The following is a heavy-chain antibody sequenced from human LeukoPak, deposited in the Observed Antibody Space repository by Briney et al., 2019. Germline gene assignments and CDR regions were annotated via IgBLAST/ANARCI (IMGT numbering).Heavy chain of an antibody. CDR1: GGTFSSYA. CDR3: ARADSAVAGSSFDY. V-gene: IGHV1-69*13. CDR2: IIPIFGTA. J-gene: IGHJ4*02. Sequence: SVKVSCRASGGTFSSYAISWVRQAPGQGLEWMGGIIPIFGTANYAQKFQGRVTITADESTSTAYMELSSLRSEDTAVYYCARADSAVAGSSFDYWGQGSLVTVSS. D-gene: IGHD6-19*01.